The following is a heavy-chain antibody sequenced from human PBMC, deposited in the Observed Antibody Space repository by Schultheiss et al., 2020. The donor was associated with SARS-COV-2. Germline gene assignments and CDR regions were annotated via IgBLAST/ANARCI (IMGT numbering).Heavy chain of an antibody. CDR3: AKDETRGYSSGWPYYYYYGMDV. CDR2: ISSSSSYI. J-gene: IGHJ6*02. Sequence: GGSLRLSCAVSGFTFSKYSMNWVRQAPGKGLEWVSSISSSSSYIYYADSVKGRFTISRDNAKNSLYLQMNSLRAEDTALYYCAKDETRGYSSGWPYYYYYGMDVWGQGTTVTVSS. V-gene: IGHV3-21*04. CDR1: GFTFSKYS. D-gene: IGHD6-19*01.